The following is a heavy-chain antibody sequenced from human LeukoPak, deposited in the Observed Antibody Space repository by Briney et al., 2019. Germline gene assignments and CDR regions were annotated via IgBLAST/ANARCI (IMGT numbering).Heavy chain of an antibody. J-gene: IGHJ4*02. CDR1: GFTVSRTY. D-gene: IGHD6-19*01. CDR2: LYSAGGT. V-gene: IGHV3-53*01. Sequence: GGSLRLFCAASGFTVSRTYVSWVRQAPGKGLEGVSVLYSAGGTYYADSVKGRFTISRDNSKNTLYLQMNSLRVEDTAVYYCSRGGDPQWLVHGEYWGQGTLVTVSS. CDR3: SRGGDPQWLVHGEY.